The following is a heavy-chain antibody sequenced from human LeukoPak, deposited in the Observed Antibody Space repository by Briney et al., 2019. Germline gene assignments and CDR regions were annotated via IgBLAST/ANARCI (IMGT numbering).Heavy chain of an antibody. V-gene: IGHV3-7*01. J-gene: IGHJ4*02. Sequence: GGSLRLSCAASGFLFSRYWMSWVRQAPGKGLEWVANIKEDGSERYYVESMKGRFTISRDNVKNSLYLQINGLRAEDTAVYYCARDSFETDIDYWGQGTLVTVSS. CDR3: ARDSFETDIDY. CDR2: IKEDGSER. CDR1: GFLFSRYW. D-gene: IGHD1-14*01.